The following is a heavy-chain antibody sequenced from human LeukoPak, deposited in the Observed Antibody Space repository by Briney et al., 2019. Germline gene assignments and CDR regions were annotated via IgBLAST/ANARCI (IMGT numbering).Heavy chain of an antibody. CDR1: GGSIRRHY. J-gene: IGHJ4*02. CDR3: ARASLSIGGYSSFDY. D-gene: IGHD2-15*01. Sequence: PSQTLSLTCTISGGSIRRHYWSWIRQSAGKGLEWMGRIYKSGSNSENTNYNPSLESRVTVAADTSNNQFSLTLSSVTAADTAVYYCARASLSIGGYSSFDYWGQGILVTVPS. V-gene: IGHV4-4*07. CDR2: IYKSGSNSENT.